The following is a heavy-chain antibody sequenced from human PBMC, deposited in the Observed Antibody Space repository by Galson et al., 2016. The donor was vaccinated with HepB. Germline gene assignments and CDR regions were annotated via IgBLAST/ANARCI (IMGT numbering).Heavy chain of an antibody. CDR1: GFIFSNAW. D-gene: IGHD3-3*01. V-gene: IGHV3-15*07. CDR3: TKPLTYYDFWSGYYTSPYYYYGMDV. Sequence: CAASGFIFSNAWMSWVRQAPGKGLEWVGRIKSKTDGGTTDYAAPVKGRFTISRDDSKNTVYLQMNSLKTEDTAVYYCTKPLTYYDFWSGYYTSPYYYYGMDVWGQGTTVTVSS. CDR2: IKSKTDGGTT. J-gene: IGHJ6*02.